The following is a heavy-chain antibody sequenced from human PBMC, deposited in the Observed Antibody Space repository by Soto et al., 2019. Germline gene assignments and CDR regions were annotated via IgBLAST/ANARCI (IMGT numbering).Heavy chain of an antibody. CDR3: ARRKGDYYDSSGYHYYFDY. V-gene: IGHV1-2*02. D-gene: IGHD3-22*01. Sequence: ASVKVSCKASGYTFTGYYMDWVRQAPGQGLEWMGWINPNSGGTNYAQKFQGRVTMTRDTSISTAYMELSRLRSDDTAVYYCARRKGDYYDSSGYHYYFDYWGQGTLVTVSS. CDR1: GYTFTGYY. CDR2: INPNSGGT. J-gene: IGHJ4*02.